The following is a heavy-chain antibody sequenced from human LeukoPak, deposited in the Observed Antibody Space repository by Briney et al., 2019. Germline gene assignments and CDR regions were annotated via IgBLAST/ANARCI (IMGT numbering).Heavy chain of an antibody. CDR1: GYSISSGYY. V-gene: IGHV4-38-2*01. D-gene: IGHD3-10*01. J-gene: IGHJ5*02. Sequence: NASETLSLTCAVSGYSISSGYYWGWIRQPPGKGLEWIGSIYHSGSTYYNPSLKSRVTISVDTPKNQFSLKLSSVTAADTAVYYCARSNYYALSWFDPWGRGTLVTVSS. CDR3: ARSNYYALSWFDP. CDR2: IYHSGST.